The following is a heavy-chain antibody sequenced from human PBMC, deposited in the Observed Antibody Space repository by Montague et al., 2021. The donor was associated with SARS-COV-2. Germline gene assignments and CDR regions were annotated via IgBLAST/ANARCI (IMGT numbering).Heavy chain of an antibody. CDR2: IYYSGST. Sequence: SETLSLTSIVSGGSVSSGSYYWSWIRQPPGKGLEWIGYIYYSGSTNYNPSLKSRVTISVDTSKNQFSLKLSSVTAADTAVYYCARDPWRITIFGVVTRYGMDVWGQGTTVTVSS. CDR3: ARDPWRITIFGVVTRYGMDV. V-gene: IGHV4-61*01. J-gene: IGHJ6*02. D-gene: IGHD3-3*01. CDR1: GGSVSSGSYY.